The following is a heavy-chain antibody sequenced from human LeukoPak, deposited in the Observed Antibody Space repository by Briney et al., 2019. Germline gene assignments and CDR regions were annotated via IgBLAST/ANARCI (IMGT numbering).Heavy chain of an antibody. D-gene: IGHD3-9*01. CDR1: GVFISSYY. CDR3: ARFVVILTGYVYFDY. Sequence: SETLSLTCTVSGVFISSYYWSWIRQPAGKGLEWIGRIYTSGSTYYNPSLKSRVTISVDTSKNQFSLKLSSVTAADTAVYYCARFVVILTGYVYFDYWGQGTLVTLSS. CDR2: IYTSGST. J-gene: IGHJ4*02. V-gene: IGHV4-4*07.